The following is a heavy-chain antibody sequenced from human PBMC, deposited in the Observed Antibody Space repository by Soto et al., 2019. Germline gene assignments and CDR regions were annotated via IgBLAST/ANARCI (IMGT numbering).Heavy chain of an antibody. CDR2: ISGSGGST. J-gene: IGHJ4*02. D-gene: IGHD3-3*01. Sequence: PWGSLRLSCAASGFTFSSYAMSWVRQAPGKGLEWVSAISGSGGSTYYADSVKGRFTISRDNSKNTLYLQMNSLRAEDTAVYYCAKPLYYDFWSGYYRWGQGTLVTVSS. CDR3: AKPLYYDFWSGYYR. CDR1: GFTFSSYA. V-gene: IGHV3-23*01.